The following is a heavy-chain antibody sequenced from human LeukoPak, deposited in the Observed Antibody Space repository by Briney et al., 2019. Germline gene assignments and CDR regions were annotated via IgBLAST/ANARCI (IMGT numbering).Heavy chain of an antibody. J-gene: IGHJ4*02. Sequence: ASVKVSCKASGYTFTGYYMHWVRQAPGQGLEWMGWINPNSGGTNYAQKFQGRVTMTRDTSISTAYMELSRLRSDDTAVYSCARDPHNYYDSSGYWVWAAYWGQGTLVTVSS. V-gene: IGHV1-2*02. CDR1: GYTFTGYY. CDR3: ARDPHNYYDSSGYWVWAAY. D-gene: IGHD3-22*01. CDR2: INPNSGGT.